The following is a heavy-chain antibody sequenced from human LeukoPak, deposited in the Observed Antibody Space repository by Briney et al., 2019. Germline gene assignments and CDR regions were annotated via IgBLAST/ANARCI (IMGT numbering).Heavy chain of an antibody. Sequence: SETLSLTCTISGGSISSGGYYWSWIRQPPGKGLEWIGYIYHSGSTYYNPSLKSRVTISVDRSKNQFSLKLSSVTAADTAVYYCARVPRGYDYYYYMDVWGKGTTVTVSS. CDR2: IYHSGST. CDR3: ARVPRGYDYYYYMDV. CDR1: GGSISSGGYY. V-gene: IGHV4-30-2*01. J-gene: IGHJ6*03.